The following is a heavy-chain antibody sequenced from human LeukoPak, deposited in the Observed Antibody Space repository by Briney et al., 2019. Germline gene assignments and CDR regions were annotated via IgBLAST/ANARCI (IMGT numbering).Heavy chain of an antibody. CDR1: GFTFTTYT. D-gene: IGHD2-21*01. CDR3: ARERAYYYFDY. V-gene: IGHV3-64*01. CDR2: VVGNGGTT. Sequence: GGSLRLSCEASGFTFTTYTIDWVRQAPGKGLEYVSAVVGNGGTTYYANSVKGRFTISRDNSKNTVYLQMGSLRAEDTAMYYCARERAYYYFDYWGQGALVTVSS. J-gene: IGHJ4*02.